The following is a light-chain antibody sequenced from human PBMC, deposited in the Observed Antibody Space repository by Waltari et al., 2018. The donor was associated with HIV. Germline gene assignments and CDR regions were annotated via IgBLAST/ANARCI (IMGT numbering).Light chain of an antibody. CDR1: SSNIGTNS. J-gene: IGLJ3*02. V-gene: IGLV1-44*01. CDR2: SNN. CDR3: AAWDDSLNGPV. Sequence: QSVLPQPPSASGTPGQRVTISCSGRSSNIGTNSVTWYQQLPGTAPKLLIYSNNQRPSGVPDRFSGSKSGTSASLAISGLQSEDEADYFCAAWDDSLNGPVFGGGTKLTVL.